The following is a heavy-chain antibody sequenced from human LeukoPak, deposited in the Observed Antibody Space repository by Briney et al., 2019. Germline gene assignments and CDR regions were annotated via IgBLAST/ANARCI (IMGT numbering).Heavy chain of an antibody. D-gene: IGHD3-10*01. V-gene: IGHV1-46*01. CDR2: TNPSGATP. CDR3: AREEGDQGEWLDP. Sequence: GASVKVSCKASGYTFTSSYVHWGRQALGEGLEWGGITNPSGATPRNAQKFRGRVTITRDTSASTAYMGLSSLRSQDTAAYYCAREEGDQGEWLDPWGQGSLVTVPS. J-gene: IGHJ5*02. CDR1: GYTFTSSY.